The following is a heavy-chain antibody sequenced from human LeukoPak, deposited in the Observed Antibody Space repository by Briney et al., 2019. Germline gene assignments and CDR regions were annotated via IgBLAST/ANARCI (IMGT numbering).Heavy chain of an antibody. D-gene: IGHD6-13*01. Sequence: SGGSLRLSCAASGFTFSSYSMNWVRQAPGKGLEWVSSISSSSSYIYYADSVKGRFTISRDNAKNSLYLQMNSLRAEDTAVYYCARAEAAAGSFFDYWGQGTLVTVSS. CDR3: ARAEAAAGSFFDY. J-gene: IGHJ4*02. CDR1: GFTFSSYS. V-gene: IGHV3-21*01. CDR2: ISSSSSYI.